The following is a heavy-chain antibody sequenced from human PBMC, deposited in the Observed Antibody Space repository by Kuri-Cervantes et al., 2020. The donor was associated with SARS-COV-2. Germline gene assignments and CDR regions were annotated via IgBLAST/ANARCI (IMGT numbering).Heavy chain of an antibody. J-gene: IGHJ4*02. CDR2: ISAYNGNT. Sequence: SVKVSCKASGGTFSSYAISWVRQAPGQGLEWMGWISAYNGNTNYAQKFQGRVTITADKSTSTAYMELSSLRSEDTAVYYCARATGDDFWSGYYDYWGQGTLVTVSS. D-gene: IGHD3-3*01. CDR1: GGTFSSYA. CDR3: ARATGDDFWSGYYDY. V-gene: IGHV1-69*10.